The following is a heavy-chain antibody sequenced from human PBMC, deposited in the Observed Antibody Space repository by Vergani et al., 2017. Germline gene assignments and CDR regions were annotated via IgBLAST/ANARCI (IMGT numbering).Heavy chain of an antibody. D-gene: IGHD6-19*01. CDR1: GGSISSSNW. V-gene: IGHV4-4*03. CDR3: ARTGREQWLGYAFGY. Sequence: QVQLQESGPGLVKPPGTLSLTCAVSGGSISSSNWWGWVRQPPGKGLEWIGEIYHSGSTNYNPSLKSRVTISVDTSKNQFSLKLSSVTAADTAVYYCARTGREQWLGYAFGYWGQGTLVTVSS. CDR2: IYHSGST. J-gene: IGHJ4*02.